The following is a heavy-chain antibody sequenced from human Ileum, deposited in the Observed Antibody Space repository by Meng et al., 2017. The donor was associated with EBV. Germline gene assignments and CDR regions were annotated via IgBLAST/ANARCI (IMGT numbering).Heavy chain of an antibody. CDR2: IHHTEST. V-gene: IGHV4-4*02. CDR3: ARESYSDSSGYYSLDY. CDR1: GGSISSSNW. J-gene: IGHJ4*02. Sequence: QVQPQESGPGLVKPSGTLSLTFAVSGGSISSSNWWSWVRQAPGKGLEWIGEIHHTESTNYNPSLKSRVTISVDKSKNQFSLKLSSVTAADTAVYYCARESYSDSSGYYSLDYWGQGSLVTVSS. D-gene: IGHD3-22*01.